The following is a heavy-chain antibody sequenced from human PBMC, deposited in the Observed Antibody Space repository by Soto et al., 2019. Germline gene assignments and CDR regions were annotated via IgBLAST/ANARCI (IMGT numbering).Heavy chain of an antibody. V-gene: IGHV4-59*01. CDR1: GGSISSYY. CDR3: ARSLRGYWFDP. CDR2: IYYSGST. Sequence: SETLSLTCSVSGGSISSYYWSWIRQPPGKGLEWIGYIYYSGSTNYNPSLKSRVTISVDTSKNQFSLKLSSVTAADTAVYYCARSLRGYWFDPWGQGTLVTVSS. J-gene: IGHJ5*02. D-gene: IGHD3-10*01.